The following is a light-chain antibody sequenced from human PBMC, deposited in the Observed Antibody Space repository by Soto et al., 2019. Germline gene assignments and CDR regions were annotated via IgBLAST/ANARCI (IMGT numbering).Light chain of an antibody. CDR2: WAS. Sequence: DIVMTQSPDSLAVSLGERATINCKSSRSILYSSNNKNYLAWYQQKPGQPPKLLIYWASTRQSGVPDRFSGSGSGTDFTLTISSRQAEDVAVYYCQQYYSTLTWTFGQGTKVEVK. V-gene: IGKV4-1*01. CDR1: RSILYSSNNKNY. J-gene: IGKJ1*01. CDR3: QQYYSTLTWT.